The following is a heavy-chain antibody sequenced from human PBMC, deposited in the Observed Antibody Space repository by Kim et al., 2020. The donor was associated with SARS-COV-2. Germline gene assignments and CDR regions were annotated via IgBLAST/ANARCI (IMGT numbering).Heavy chain of an antibody. D-gene: IGHD1-26*01. J-gene: IGHJ4*02. Sequence: GGSLRLSCAASGFPFSDYAMSWVRQAPGKGLEWVSGISGTGDSTSSADSLKGRFTISRDNSKNTLYLQMNSLRAEDMDIYNCAKVPVGREVTVIDDCGQGVLLTVSS. CDR1: GFPFSDYA. CDR2: ISGTGDST. CDR3: AKVPVGREVTVIDD. V-gene: IGHV3-23*01.